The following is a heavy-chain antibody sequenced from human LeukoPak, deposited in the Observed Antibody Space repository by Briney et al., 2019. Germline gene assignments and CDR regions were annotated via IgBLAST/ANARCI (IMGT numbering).Heavy chain of an antibody. J-gene: IGHJ4*02. Sequence: PSETLSLTCTVSGGSIRSSSYYWGWIRQPPGKGLEWIGTIHYSGNTCYNPSLKSRVTISVDTSENEFSLKVRSVTAADTAVYYCARIVGATDFDYWGQGTLVTVSS. CDR2: IHYSGNT. CDR1: GGSIRSSSYY. V-gene: IGHV4-39*01. CDR3: ARIVGATDFDY. D-gene: IGHD1-26*01.